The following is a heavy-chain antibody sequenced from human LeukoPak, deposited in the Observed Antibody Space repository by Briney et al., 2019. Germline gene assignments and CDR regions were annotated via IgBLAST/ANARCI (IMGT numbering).Heavy chain of an antibody. V-gene: IGHV3-30*04. CDR2: MLKDGGGE. J-gene: IGHJ3*02. CDR1: GITFSNYV. D-gene: IGHD3-10*01. Sequence: GRSLRLSCAASGITFSNYVLHWVRQAPVRGLEWVANMLKDGGGENYADSVKGRFTISRDNSKNTLYLQMDSLRAEDTAVYYCATEKGVWDAFGIWGQGTMVTVSS. CDR3: ATEKGVWDAFGI.